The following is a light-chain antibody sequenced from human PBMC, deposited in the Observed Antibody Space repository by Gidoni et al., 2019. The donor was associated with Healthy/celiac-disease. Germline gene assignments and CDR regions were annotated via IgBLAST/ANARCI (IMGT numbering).Light chain of an antibody. J-gene: IGKJ4*01. CDR2: DAS. CDR3: QQRSNWPLT. Sequence: EIVLTQYPATLSLSPGERATLSCRASQSVSSYLAWYQQKPGQAPRLLISDASNRATGIPARFSGSGSGTDFTLTISSLEPEDFAVYYCQQRSNWPLTFXGXTKVEIK. V-gene: IGKV3-11*01. CDR1: QSVSSY.